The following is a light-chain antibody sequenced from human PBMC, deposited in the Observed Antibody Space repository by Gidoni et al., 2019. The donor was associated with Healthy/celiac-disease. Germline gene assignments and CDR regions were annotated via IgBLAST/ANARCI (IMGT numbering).Light chain of an antibody. CDR3: QAWDSSTAV. J-gene: IGLJ2*01. CDR2: QDS. CDR1: KLGDKY. V-gene: IGLV3-1*01. Sequence: SYELTQPPSVSVSPGQTASITCSGAKLGDKYACWYQQKPGQSPVLVIYQDSKRPSGIPERFSGSNSGNTATLTICGTQAMDEADYYCQAWDSSTAVFGGGTKLTVL.